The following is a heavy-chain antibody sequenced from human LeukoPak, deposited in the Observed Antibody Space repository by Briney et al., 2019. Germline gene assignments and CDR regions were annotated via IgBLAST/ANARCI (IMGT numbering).Heavy chain of an antibody. CDR3: ASKSSSGYYFIDY. D-gene: IGHD3-22*01. CDR2: IYYSGST. V-gene: IGHV4-30-4*01. J-gene: IGHJ4*02. Sequence: SETLSLTCTVSGGSISSGDYYWSWIRQPPGKGLEWIGYIYYSGSTYYNPSLKSRVTISVDTSKNQFSLKLSSVTAADTAVYYCASKSSSGYYFIDYWGQGTLVTVSS. CDR1: GGSISSGDYY.